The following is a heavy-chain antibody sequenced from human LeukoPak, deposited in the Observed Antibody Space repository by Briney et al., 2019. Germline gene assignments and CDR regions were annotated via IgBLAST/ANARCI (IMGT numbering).Heavy chain of an antibody. Sequence: PSETLSLTCTVSGGSISSYYWSWIRQPPGKGLEWIGYIYSSGSTNYSPSLKSRVTISVDTSKIQFSLKLYSVTAADTAVYYCARRYSGYGNAFDIWGQGTMVTVSS. CDR2: IYSSGST. CDR3: ARRYSGYGNAFDI. J-gene: IGHJ3*02. V-gene: IGHV4-59*08. CDR1: GGSISSYY. D-gene: IGHD5-12*01.